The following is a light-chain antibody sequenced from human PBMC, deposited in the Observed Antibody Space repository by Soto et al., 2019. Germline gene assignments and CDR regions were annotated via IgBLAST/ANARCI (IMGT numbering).Light chain of an antibody. Sequence: QSALTQPPSASGSPGRSVTISCTGTSSDIGGYNYVSWYQQHPGKAPKLMIYEVNKRPSGVPDRFSGSKSGNTASLTVSGLQAEDEADYYCASHAGRKNIIFGGGTKVTGL. V-gene: IGLV2-8*01. CDR2: EVN. J-gene: IGLJ2*01. CDR1: SSDIGGYNY. CDR3: ASHAGRKNII.